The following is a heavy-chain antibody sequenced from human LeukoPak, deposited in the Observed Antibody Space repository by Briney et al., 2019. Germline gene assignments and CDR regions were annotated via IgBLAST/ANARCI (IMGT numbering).Heavy chain of an antibody. D-gene: IGHD2-15*01. V-gene: IGHV4-59*12. Sequence: SETLSLTCTVSGGSISSYYWSWIRQPPGKGLEWIGYIYYSGSTNYNPSLKSRVTISVDTSKNQFPLKLSSVTAADTAVYYCAREAGYCSGGSCYVFYYYYYMDVWGKGTTVTVSS. J-gene: IGHJ6*03. CDR3: AREAGYCSGGSCYVFYYYYYMDV. CDR1: GGSISSYY. CDR2: IYYSGST.